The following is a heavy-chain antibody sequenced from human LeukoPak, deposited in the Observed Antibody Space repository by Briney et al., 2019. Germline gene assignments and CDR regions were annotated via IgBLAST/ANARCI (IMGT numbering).Heavy chain of an antibody. V-gene: IGHV3-73*01. CDR2: IRSKANSYVT. Sequence: GGSLKLSCAASGLSFSGSAMHWVRQASGRGLEWLGRIRSKANSYVTAYAASVNGRLLISRDDSRNTAYLQMNSLQTEDTAVYYCTRHSDKYCSGTGCYVYNFYGMDVWGQGTTVTVSS. CDR3: TRHSDKYCSGTGCYVYNFYGMDV. D-gene: IGHD2-15*01. J-gene: IGHJ6*02. CDR1: GLSFSGSA.